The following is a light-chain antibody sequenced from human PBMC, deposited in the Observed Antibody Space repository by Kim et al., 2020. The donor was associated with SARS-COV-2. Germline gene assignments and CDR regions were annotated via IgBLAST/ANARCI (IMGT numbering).Light chain of an antibody. CDR1: QSISNW. CDR2: KTS. Sequence: DIQMTQSPSTLSASVGDRVTITCRASQSISNWLAWYQQKPGKAPKLLIYKTSTLESGVPSRFSGSGSGTEFTLTISSLQPDDFATYYCQQYHSYSYTFGQGTKLEI. CDR3: QQYHSYSYT. V-gene: IGKV1-5*03. J-gene: IGKJ2*01.